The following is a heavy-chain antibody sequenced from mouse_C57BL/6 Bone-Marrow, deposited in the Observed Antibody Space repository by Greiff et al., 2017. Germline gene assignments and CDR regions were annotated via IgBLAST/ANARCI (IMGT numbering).Heavy chain of an antibody. Sequence: QVQLQQPGAELVKPGASVKMSCKASGYTFTSYWITWVKQRPGQGLEWIGDIYPGSGSTNYNEKFKSKATLTVTTSSSTAYMQLSSLTSEDSAVYYCAGGYDVNYWGKGTTLTVSS. J-gene: IGHJ2*01. CDR2: IYPGSGST. CDR3: AGGYDVNY. D-gene: IGHD2-2*01. CDR1: GYTFTSYW. V-gene: IGHV1-55*01.